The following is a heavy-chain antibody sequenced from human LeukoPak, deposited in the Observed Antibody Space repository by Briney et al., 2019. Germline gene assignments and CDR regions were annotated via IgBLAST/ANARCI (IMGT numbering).Heavy chain of an antibody. CDR1: GFTVSSYW. J-gene: IGHJ3*02. V-gene: IGHV3-7*01. CDR3: ARDLTDGGITIDAFDI. D-gene: IGHD3-16*01. CDR2: IKQDGSEK. Sequence: GGSLRLSCAASGFTVSSYWMSWVRQAPGKGLEWVANIKQDGSEKYHVDSVKGRFTISRDNAKNSLYLQMNSLRAEDTAVYYCARDLTDGGITIDAFDIWGQGTMVTVSS.